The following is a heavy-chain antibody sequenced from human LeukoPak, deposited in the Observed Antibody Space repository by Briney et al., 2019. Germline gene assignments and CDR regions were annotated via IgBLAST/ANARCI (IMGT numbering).Heavy chain of an antibody. CDR2: VYSSGAT. J-gene: IGHJ2*01. V-gene: IGHV4-39*07. Sequence: SETLSLTCTVSRGSITSYTYYWGWIRQPPGKGLEWIGSVYSSGATYYNPSLKSRVTISINASKSQFSLSLSSVTAADTAVYYCARVNCSGGSCYIGYFDLWGRGTLVTVSS. D-gene: IGHD2-15*01. CDR1: RGSITSYTYY. CDR3: ARVNCSGGSCYIGYFDL.